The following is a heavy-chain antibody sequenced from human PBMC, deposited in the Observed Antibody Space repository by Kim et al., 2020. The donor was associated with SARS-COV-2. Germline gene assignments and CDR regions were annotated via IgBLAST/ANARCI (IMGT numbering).Heavy chain of an antibody. Sequence: NYARKVQGRVTMPTHTSSSTAYMELRSLRSDGTAVYYCARDRGSSSSLFDPWGQGTLVTVSS. V-gene: IGHV1-18*01. J-gene: IGHJ5*02. D-gene: IGHD6-6*01. CDR3: ARDRGSSSSLFDP.